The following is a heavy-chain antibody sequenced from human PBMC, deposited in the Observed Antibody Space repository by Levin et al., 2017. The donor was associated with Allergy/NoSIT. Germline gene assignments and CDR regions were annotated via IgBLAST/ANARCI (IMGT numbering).Heavy chain of an antibody. CDR1: GFTFSSYA. D-gene: IGHD2-2*01. CDR2: ISGSGGST. Sequence: PSETLSLTCAASGFTFSSYAMSWVRQAPGKGLEWVSAISGSGGSTYYADSVKGRFTISRDNSKNTLYLQMNSLRAEDTAVYYCAKDGYCSSTSCRYFQHWGQGTLVTVSS. V-gene: IGHV3-23*01. CDR3: AKDGYCSSTSCRYFQH. J-gene: IGHJ1*01.